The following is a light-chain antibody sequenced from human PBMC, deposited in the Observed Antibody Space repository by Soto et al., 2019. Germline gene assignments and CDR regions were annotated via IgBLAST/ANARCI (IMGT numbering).Light chain of an antibody. V-gene: IGLV1-51*01. CDR2: DNN. J-gene: IGLJ1*01. CDR1: SSNIVNNY. Sequence: QSVLTQPPSVSAAPGQKVTISCSGSSSNIVNNYVSWYQQLPGTAPKLLIYDNNKRPSGIPDRFSGSKSGTSATLGITGLQTGDEADYYCGTWDSSLSASYVFGTGTKLTVL. CDR3: GTWDSSLSASYV.